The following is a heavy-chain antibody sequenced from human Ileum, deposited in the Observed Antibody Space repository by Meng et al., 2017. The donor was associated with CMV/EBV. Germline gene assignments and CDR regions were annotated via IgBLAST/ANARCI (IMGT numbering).Heavy chain of an antibody. D-gene: IGHD3-10*01. CDR2: ITHSGRT. V-gene: IGHV4-34*01. CDR3: ARGLASGWPDY. J-gene: IGHJ4*02. CDR1: GGSFTGYY. Sequence: QLQLQQWGAGLLKPSETLSLTGAVFGGSFTGYYWSWFRQSPGKGLEWIGEITHSGRTSYNLSLKSRVTISVDMSKYQFSLKLTSVTAADTAIYYCARGLASGWPDYWGQGTLVTVSS.